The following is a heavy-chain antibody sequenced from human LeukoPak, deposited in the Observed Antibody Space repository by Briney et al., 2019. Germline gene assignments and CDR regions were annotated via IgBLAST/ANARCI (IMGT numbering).Heavy chain of an antibody. CDR3: AADMYGSGAHMDV. Sequence: SVTVSCKASGFTFTSSAMQWVRQARGQRLEWIGWIVVGSGNTNYAQKFQERVTITRDMSTSTAYMELSSLRSEDTAVYYCAADMYGSGAHMDVWGKGTTVTISS. J-gene: IGHJ6*03. D-gene: IGHD3-10*01. V-gene: IGHV1-58*02. CDR2: IVVGSGNT. CDR1: GFTFTSSA.